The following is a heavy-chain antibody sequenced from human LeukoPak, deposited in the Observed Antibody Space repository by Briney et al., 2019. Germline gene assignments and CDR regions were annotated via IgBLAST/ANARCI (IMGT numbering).Heavy chain of an antibody. CDR2: ISGSGGST. CDR3: AKKGHRSYDILTGYYSS. D-gene: IGHD3-9*01. V-gene: IGHV3-23*01. J-gene: IGHJ4*02. Sequence: GGSLRLSCAASGYTFSSYAMSWVRQAPGGGLEWVSAISGSGGSTYCAVSVRGRFNISRDNSKTTMYLQMNSLRAGDKAVYYCAKKGHRSYDILTGYYSSWGQGALVTVSS. CDR1: GYTFSSYA.